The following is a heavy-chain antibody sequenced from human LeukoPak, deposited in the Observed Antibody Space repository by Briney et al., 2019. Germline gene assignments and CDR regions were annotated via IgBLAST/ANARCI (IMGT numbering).Heavy chain of an antibody. D-gene: IGHD2-2*01. V-gene: IGHV3-23*01. Sequence: GGSLRLSCVASGFTFTTYGMNWVRQAPGKGLEWVSGITGSGDRTYYADSVKGRFTIYRDNSKNTLYLQMNSLRAEDTAVYYCAKDRHAPGRYCSSTSCFPFDSWGQGTLVTVSS. CDR2: ITGSGDRT. J-gene: IGHJ5*01. CDR3: AKDRHAPGRYCSSTSCFPFDS. CDR1: GFTFTTYG.